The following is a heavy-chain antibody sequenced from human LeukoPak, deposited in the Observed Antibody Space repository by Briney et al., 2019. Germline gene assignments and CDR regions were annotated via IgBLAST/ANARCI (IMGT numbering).Heavy chain of an antibody. J-gene: IGHJ4*02. D-gene: IGHD3-22*01. Sequence: GESLKISCKGSGYSFTSYWIGCVRQMPGKGLEWMGIIYPGDSDTRYSPSFQGQVTISADKSISTAYLQWSSLKASDTAMYYCARRPTYYYDSSGREFDYWGQGTLVTVSS. V-gene: IGHV5-51*01. CDR2: IYPGDSDT. CDR3: ARRPTYYYDSSGREFDY. CDR1: GYSFTSYW.